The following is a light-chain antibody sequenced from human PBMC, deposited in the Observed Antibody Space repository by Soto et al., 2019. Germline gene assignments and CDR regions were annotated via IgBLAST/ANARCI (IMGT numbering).Light chain of an antibody. CDR2: ANA. CDR3: QSYDTSLPGLL. V-gene: IGLV1-40*01. J-gene: IGLJ2*01. Sequence: QSVLTQPPSVSGAPGQRVTISCNGSKSNIGANYDVYWYQQFPGTAPKLLIYANANRPSGVPQRFSGSKSGTSASLAITGLQTEDEPDYYCQSYDTSLPGLLFGVGTKLTVL. CDR1: KSNIGANYD.